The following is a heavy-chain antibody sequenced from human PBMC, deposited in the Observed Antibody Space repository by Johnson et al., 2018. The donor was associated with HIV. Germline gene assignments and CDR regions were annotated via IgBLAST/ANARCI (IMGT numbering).Heavy chain of an antibody. D-gene: IGHD3-9*01. Sequence: VQLVESGGGLVQPGRSLRLSCASSGFTFDDYSMHWVRQAPGKGLEWVSGISWNSGSIGYADSVKGRFTISRDNSKNTLYLQVNSLRAEDTAVYYCARDRRFYDVLTSSSCPTFDLWGQGTMVTVSS. V-gene: IGHV3-9*01. J-gene: IGHJ3*01. CDR3: ARDRRFYDVLTSSSCPTFDL. CDR1: GFTFDDYS. CDR2: ISWNSGSI.